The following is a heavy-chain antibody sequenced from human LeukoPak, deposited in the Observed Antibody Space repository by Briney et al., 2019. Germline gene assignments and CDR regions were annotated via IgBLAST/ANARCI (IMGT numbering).Heavy chain of an antibody. CDR1: GYTFTSYF. V-gene: IGHV1-46*01. D-gene: IGHD5-24*01. J-gene: IGHJ4*02. Sequence: ASVKVSCKASGYTFTSYFMHWVRQAPGQELEWMGIINPNGGSTRYAQKFQGRVTMTRDTSTSTVFIEMSSLRSEDTAVYYCARGIGNGYRLFDYWGQGTLVTVSS. CDR3: ARGIGNGYRLFDY. CDR2: INPNGGST.